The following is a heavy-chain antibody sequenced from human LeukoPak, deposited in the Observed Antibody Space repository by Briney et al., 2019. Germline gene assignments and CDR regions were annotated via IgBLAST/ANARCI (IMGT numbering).Heavy chain of an antibody. Sequence: GRPLRLSCAASGFTFSSYAMHWVRQAPGKGLEWVAVISYDGSNKYYADSVKGRFTISRDNSKNTLYLQMNSLRAEDTAVYYCARDQEGLYYDFWSGYPLALDYWGQGTLVTVSS. D-gene: IGHD3-3*01. J-gene: IGHJ4*02. CDR3: ARDQEGLYYDFWSGYPLALDY. V-gene: IGHV3-30*01. CDR1: GFTFSSYA. CDR2: ISYDGSNK.